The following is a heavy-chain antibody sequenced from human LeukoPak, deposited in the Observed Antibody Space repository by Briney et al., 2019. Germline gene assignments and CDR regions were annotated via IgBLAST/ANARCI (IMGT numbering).Heavy chain of an antibody. V-gene: IGHV3-30*04. CDR2: ISYDGSNK. CDR1: GFTFSSYA. D-gene: IGHD4-17*01. J-gene: IGHJ4*02. CDR3: AREDYGDYGSVDY. Sequence: GGSLRLSCAASGFTFSSYAMHWVRQAPGKGLEWVAVISYDGSNKYYADSVKGRFTISRDNSKNTLYLQMNSLRAGDTAVYYCAREDYGDYGSVDYWGQGTLVTVSS.